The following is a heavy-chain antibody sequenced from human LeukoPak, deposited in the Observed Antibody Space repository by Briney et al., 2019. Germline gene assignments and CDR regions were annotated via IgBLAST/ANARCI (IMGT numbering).Heavy chain of an antibody. D-gene: IGHD6-19*01. CDR2: ISGSSSYI. CDR3: ARDSSGWSHGGYYFDP. Sequence: PGGSLRLSCAASGFIFRSYSMNWVRQAPGKGLEWVSSISGSSSYIYWADSMKGRFTISRDNAKNSLYLQMNSLRVEDTAVYYCARDSSGWSHGGYYFDPWGQGTLVTVSS. J-gene: IGHJ4*02. V-gene: IGHV3-21*01. CDR1: GFIFRSYS.